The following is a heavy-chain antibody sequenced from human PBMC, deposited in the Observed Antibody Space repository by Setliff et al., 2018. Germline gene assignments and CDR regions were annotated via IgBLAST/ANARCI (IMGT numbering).Heavy chain of an antibody. V-gene: IGHV4-59*08. CDR3: VRMSGFLYMDV. J-gene: IGHJ6*03. D-gene: IGHD3-3*01. CDR1: GASVRSHY. CDR2: FFYSGDT. Sequence: SETLSLTCTVSGASVRSHYWSWIRQSPEKGLEWIGFFFYSGDTKSNPSLKSRVTISLDTSKNQFSLKLSSVTAADTAVYYCVRMSGFLYMDVWGKGTTVTVSS.